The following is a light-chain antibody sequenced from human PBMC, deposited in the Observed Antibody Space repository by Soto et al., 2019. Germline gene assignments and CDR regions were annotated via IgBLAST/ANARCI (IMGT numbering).Light chain of an antibody. CDR1: QSLLYSDGKTY. CDR3: MQSVQLPLT. V-gene: IGKV2D-29*01. Sequence: DIVMTQTPLSLSVTPGQPASISCKSSQSLLYSDGKTYLSWYLQKPGQPPHLPIYEVSNRFSGVPERFSGSGSGTDFTLRISRVEAEDFGVYYCMQSVQLPLTFGGGTKVDIK. CDR2: EVS. J-gene: IGKJ4*01.